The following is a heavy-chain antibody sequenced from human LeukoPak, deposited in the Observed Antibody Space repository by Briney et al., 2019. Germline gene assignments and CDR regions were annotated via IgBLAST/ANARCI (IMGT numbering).Heavy chain of an antibody. CDR1: GFTFSRSA. J-gene: IGHJ4*02. CDR3: AKDIFRWSFHS. CDR2: IGGDFRT. Sequence: GGSLRLSCAVSGFTFSRSAMSWVRQAPGKGLECASGIGGDFRTHYADSVKGRFTISKDTSKNMLFLQMNNLRAEDTAVYYCAKDIFRWSFHSWGQGTLVTVSS. V-gene: IGHV3-23*01. D-gene: IGHD2-21*01.